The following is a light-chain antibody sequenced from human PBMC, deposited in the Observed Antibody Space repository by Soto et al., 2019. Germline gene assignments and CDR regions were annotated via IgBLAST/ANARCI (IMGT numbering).Light chain of an antibody. J-gene: IGLJ1*01. CDR3: NSYTTLSNRV. Sequence: QSVLTQPASVSGSPGQSITISCTGTNSDVGGYNYVSWYQQHPGKAPKLLIYDVSSRPSGLSNRFSGSKSGNTASLIISGLQAEDEADYYCNSYTTLSNRVFGTGTKVTVL. CDR1: NSDVGGYNY. V-gene: IGLV2-14*03. CDR2: DVS.